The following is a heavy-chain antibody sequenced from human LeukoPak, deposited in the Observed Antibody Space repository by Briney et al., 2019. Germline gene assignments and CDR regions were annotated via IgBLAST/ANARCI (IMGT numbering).Heavy chain of an antibody. V-gene: IGHV3-7*04. D-gene: IGHD6-19*01. CDR2: IKQDGSEE. Sequence: PGGSLRLSCAASGFTFSSYWMNWVRQAPGKGLEWVANIKQDGSEEYYVDSVKGRFTISRDNAKNSLYLQMNSLRAEDTAVYYCARDRTGSGWYKDYWGQGTLVTVS. CDR1: GFTFSSYW. CDR3: ARDRTGSGWYKDY. J-gene: IGHJ4*02.